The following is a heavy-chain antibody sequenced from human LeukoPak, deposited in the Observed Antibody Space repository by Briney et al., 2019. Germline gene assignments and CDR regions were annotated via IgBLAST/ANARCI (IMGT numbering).Heavy chain of an antibody. CDR3: ATTTVTTRGYYYYGMDV. D-gene: IGHD1-1*01. CDR2: VYYSGGT. CDR1: GGSISSYY. J-gene: IGHJ6*02. Sequence: SETLSLTCTVSGGSISSYYWSWIRQPPGKGLEWIGYVYYSGGTNYNPSLKSRVTMSVDMSKNQFSLKLSSVTAADTAMYYCATTTVTTRGYYYYGMDVWGQGTTVTVSS. V-gene: IGHV4-59*08.